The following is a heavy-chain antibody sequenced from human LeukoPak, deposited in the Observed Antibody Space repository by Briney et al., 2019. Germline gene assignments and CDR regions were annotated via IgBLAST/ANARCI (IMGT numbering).Heavy chain of an antibody. V-gene: IGHV1-2*02. CDR3: AGPRTEGDWFDP. CDR1: GYTFTGYY. D-gene: IGHD3-16*01. CDR2: INPNSGGT. J-gene: IGHJ5*02. Sequence: ASVKVSCKASGYTFTGYYMHWVRQAPGQGLEWMGWINPNSGGTNYAQKFQGRVTMTRDTSISTAYMELSRLRSDDTAVYYCAGPRTEGDWFDPWGQGTLVTVSS.